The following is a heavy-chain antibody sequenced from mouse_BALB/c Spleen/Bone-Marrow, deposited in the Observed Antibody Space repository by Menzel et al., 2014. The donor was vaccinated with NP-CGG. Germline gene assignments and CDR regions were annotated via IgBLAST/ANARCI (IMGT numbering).Heavy chain of an antibody. V-gene: IGHV5-12-2*01. CDR3: ARRSAATYYFDY. CDR2: ISNGGGST. Sequence: EVKLMESGGGLVQPGGSLKLSCAASGFTFSSYTMSWVRRTPEKRLEWVAHISNGGGSTYYPDTVKGRFTISRDNAKNTLYLQMSSLKSEDTAMYYCARRSAATYYFDYWGQGTTLTVSS. D-gene: IGHD1-2*01. CDR1: GFTFSSYT. J-gene: IGHJ2*01.